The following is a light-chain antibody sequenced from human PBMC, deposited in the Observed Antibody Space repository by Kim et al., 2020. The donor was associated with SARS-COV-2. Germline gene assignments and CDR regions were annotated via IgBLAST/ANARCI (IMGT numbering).Light chain of an antibody. V-gene: IGKV3-11*01. Sequence: SPGETAPPSCRATKSVAYDLAWYQQKPRQAPRLLIYDTAIRATASPARFSGGGAETDLTLTISSLEPADFAVYYLQQHNNWPGISFGQGTRLEIK. CDR1: KSVAYD. CDR2: DTA. J-gene: IGKJ5*01. CDR3: QQHNNWPGIS.